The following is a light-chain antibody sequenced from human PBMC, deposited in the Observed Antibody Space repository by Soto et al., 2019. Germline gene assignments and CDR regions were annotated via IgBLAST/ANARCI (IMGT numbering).Light chain of an antibody. V-gene: IGLV1-44*01. CDR2: SNN. J-gene: IGLJ1*01. Sequence: QSVLTQPPSASGTPGQRVTISCSGRSSNIGSNTVNWYQQLPGTAPKLLFYSNNQRPSGGPVRFSGSKSGTSASLAISGLQSEDEADYYCATWDDSLNGYVFGTGTKLTVL. CDR1: SSNIGSNT. CDR3: ATWDDSLNGYV.